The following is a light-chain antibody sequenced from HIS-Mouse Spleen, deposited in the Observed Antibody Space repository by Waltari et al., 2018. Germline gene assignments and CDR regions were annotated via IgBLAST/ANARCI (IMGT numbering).Light chain of an antibody. Sequence: QSVLTQPPSASGTPGQRVTISCSGSSSNIRSNHVYWYQRLPGTAPKLLIYRNNQRPSGVPDRFSGSKSGTSASLAISGLRSEDEADYYCAAWDDSLSGVFGGGTKLTVL. CDR2: RNN. J-gene: IGLJ2*01. CDR1: SSNIRSNH. CDR3: AAWDDSLSGV. V-gene: IGLV1-47*01.